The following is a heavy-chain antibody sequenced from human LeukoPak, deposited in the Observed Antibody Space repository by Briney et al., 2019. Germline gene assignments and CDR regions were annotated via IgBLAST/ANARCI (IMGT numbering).Heavy chain of an antibody. Sequence: GGSLRLSRAASGFTFSSYAMSWVRQAPGKGLEWVSAISGSGGSAYYADSVKGRFTISRDNSKNTLYLQMNSLRAEDTAVYYCAKHVLRFLEWLPIDAFDIWGQGTMVTVSS. CDR1: GFTFSSYA. CDR2: ISGSGGSA. D-gene: IGHD3-3*01. J-gene: IGHJ3*02. CDR3: AKHVLRFLEWLPIDAFDI. V-gene: IGHV3-23*01.